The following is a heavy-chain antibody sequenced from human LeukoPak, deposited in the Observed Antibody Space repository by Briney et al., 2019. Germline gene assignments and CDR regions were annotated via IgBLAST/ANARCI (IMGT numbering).Heavy chain of an antibody. CDR2: IYTSGSS. CDR1: GGSISSYY. D-gene: IGHD6-19*01. CDR3: ARDFGSGWYSNAFDI. V-gene: IGHV4-4*07. J-gene: IGHJ3*02. Sequence: SETLSLTCTVSGGSISSYYWSWIRQPAGKGLEWIGRIYTSGSSNYNPSLKSRVTMSVDTSKNQFSLKLSSVTAADTAVYYCARDFGSGWYSNAFDIWGLGTKVTVSS.